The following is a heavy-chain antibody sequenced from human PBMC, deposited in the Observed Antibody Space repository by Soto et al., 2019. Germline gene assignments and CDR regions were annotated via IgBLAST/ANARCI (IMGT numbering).Heavy chain of an antibody. J-gene: IGHJ4*02. V-gene: IGHV1-18*01. D-gene: IGHD3-10*01. CDR1: GYIFTNYG. CDR3: ARASAGALYGF. Sequence: QVQLVQSGGEVRKPGASVNVSCKTSGYIFTNYGVAWVRQAPAQGLELVAWISGYNGYPKYTQKFQGRATVTTDTSTRTGYMELRNLKSDDTAVYYCARASAGALYGFWGQGTLVTVSS. CDR2: ISGYNGYP.